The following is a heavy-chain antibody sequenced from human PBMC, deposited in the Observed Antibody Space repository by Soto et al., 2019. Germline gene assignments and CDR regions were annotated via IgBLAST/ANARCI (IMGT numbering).Heavy chain of an antibody. J-gene: IGHJ3*02. CDR3: AIDSSGYYARDAFDI. D-gene: IGHD3-22*01. CDR1: GWRVTRYW. Sequence: GDALPISGEGSGWRVTRYWSGWVRQKTGKGLEWMGIIYPGDSDTRYSPSFQGQVTISADKSISTAYLQWSSLKASDTAMYYCAIDSSGYYARDAFDIWGQGTMVTVS. V-gene: IGHV5-51*01. CDR2: IYPGDSDT.